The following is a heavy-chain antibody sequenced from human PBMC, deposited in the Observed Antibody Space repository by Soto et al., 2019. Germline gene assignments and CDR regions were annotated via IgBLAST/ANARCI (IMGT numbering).Heavy chain of an antibody. V-gene: IGHV1-8*01. CDR1: GYTFTSYD. D-gene: IGHD3-22*01. CDR2: MNPNSGNT. CDR3: AREPKYYYDSSGYYGAFDI. J-gene: IGHJ3*02. Sequence: ASVKVSCKASGYTFTSYDINWVRQATGQGLEWMGWMNPNSGNTGYAQKFQGWVTMTRDTSISTAYMELSRLRSDDTAVYYCAREPKYYYDSSGYYGAFDIWGQGTMVTVSS.